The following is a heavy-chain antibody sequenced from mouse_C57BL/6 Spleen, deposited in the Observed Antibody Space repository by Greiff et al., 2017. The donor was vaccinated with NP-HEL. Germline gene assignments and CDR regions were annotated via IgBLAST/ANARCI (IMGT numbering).Heavy chain of an antibody. J-gene: IGHJ2*01. D-gene: IGHD1-1*01. CDR3: TTAWGNYYGSIGVYYFDY. Sequence: VQLKQSGAELVRPGASVKLSCTASGFNIKDDYMHWVKQRPEQGLEWIGWIDPENGDTEYASKFQGKATITADTSSNTAYLQLSSLTSEDTAVYYRTTAWGNYYGSIGVYYFDYWGQGTTLTVSS. CDR2: IDPENGDT. CDR1: GFNIKDDY. V-gene: IGHV14-4*01.